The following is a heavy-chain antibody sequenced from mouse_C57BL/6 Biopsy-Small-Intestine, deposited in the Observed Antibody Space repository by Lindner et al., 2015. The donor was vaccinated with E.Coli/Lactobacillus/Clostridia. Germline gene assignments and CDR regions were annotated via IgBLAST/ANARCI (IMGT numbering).Heavy chain of an antibody. V-gene: IGHV5-17*01. CDR2: ISSGSSTI. Sequence: VQLQESGGGLVKPGGSLKLSCAASGFTFSDYGMHWVRQAPEKGLEWVAYISSGSSTIYYADTVKGRFTISRDNAKNTLFLQTTSLRSEDTAMYYCAREDYGSSFDYWGQGTTLTVSS. D-gene: IGHD1-1*01. CDR3: AREDYGSSFDY. J-gene: IGHJ2*01. CDR1: GFTFSDYG.